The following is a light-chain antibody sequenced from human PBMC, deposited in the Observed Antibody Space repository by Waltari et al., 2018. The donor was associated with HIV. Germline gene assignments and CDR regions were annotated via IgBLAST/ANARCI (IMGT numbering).Light chain of an antibody. CDR2: DVN. J-gene: IGLJ2*01. V-gene: IGLV2-11*01. CDR1: NNDVGGYSY. Sequence: QSALTQPRSVSGSPGQSVTISCTGTNNDVGGYSYVPWYQHRPGEAPRLMIYDVNKRPSGVPDRFSGSKSGNTASLTISGLQADDEAQYYCCSYAGSNTPVLFGGGSQLTVL. CDR3: CSYAGSNTPVL.